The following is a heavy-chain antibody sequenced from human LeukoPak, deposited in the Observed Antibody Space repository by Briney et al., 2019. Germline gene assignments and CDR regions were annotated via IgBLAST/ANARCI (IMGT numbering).Heavy chain of an antibody. J-gene: IGHJ4*02. Sequence: PSETLSLTCTVSGGSMSSSSYYWGWIRQPPGKGLEWIGTIYFDGNTFYNPSLKSRFTISLDMSKNQFSLKLNSLTATDTAVSYCAAVNGNFWIGDHSFEDWGQGTLVSVSS. CDR3: AAVNGNFWIGDHSFED. D-gene: IGHD3-3*01. V-gene: IGHV4-39*01. CDR1: GGSMSSSSYY. CDR2: IYFDGNT.